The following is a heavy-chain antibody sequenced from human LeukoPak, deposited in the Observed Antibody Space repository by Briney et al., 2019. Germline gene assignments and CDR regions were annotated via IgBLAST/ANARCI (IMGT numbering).Heavy chain of an antibody. D-gene: IGHD2-15*01. Sequence: GGTLRLTCAASGFTFSSYAMGWVRQAPEKGLEWVSAIRGSGGSTYYADSVKGRFTISRDNSKNTLYLQMNSLRAEDTAVYYCAKILDQGRIDAFDIWGQGTMVTVSS. V-gene: IGHV3-23*01. CDR1: GFTFSSYA. J-gene: IGHJ3*02. CDR3: AKILDQGRIDAFDI. CDR2: IRGSGGST.